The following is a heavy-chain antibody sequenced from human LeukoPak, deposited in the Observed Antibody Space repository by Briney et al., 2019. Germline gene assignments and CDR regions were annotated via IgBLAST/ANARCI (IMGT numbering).Heavy chain of an antibody. J-gene: IGHJ4*02. CDR2: INPNSGGT. V-gene: IGHV1-2*02. CDR3: ARDVLTGYQPALSHFDY. D-gene: IGHD3-9*01. CDR1: GYTFTGYY. Sequence: ASVKVSCKASGYTFTGYYMHWVRQAPGQGLEWMGWINPNSGGTNYAQKFQGRVTMTRDTSISTAYMELSRLRSDDTAVYYCARDVLTGYQPALSHFDYWGQGTLSPSPQ.